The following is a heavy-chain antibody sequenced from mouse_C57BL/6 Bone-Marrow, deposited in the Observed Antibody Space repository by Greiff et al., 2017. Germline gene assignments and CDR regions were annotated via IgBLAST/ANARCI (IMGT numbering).Heavy chain of an antibody. CDR2: ISGGGGNT. V-gene: IGHV5-9*01. Sequence: EVQLVESGGGLVKPGGSLKLSCAASGFTFSSYTMSWVRQTPEKRLQWVAAISGGGGNTYYPDSVKGRFTISRDTDKNILYLQMSSLRSEDTALYDCSRQVTTVLATKYFDVWGTGTTVTVSS. CDR1: GFTFSSYT. CDR3: SRQVTTVLATKYFDV. D-gene: IGHD1-1*01. J-gene: IGHJ1*03.